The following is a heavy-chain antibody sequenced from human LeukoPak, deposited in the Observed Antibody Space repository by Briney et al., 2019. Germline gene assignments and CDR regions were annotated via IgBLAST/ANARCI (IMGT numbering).Heavy chain of an antibody. Sequence: GGSLRLSCSASGFTFSSYAMHWVRQAPGKGLEYVSAISSNGGSTYYADSVKGRFTISRDNSKNTLYLQMSSLRAEDTAAYYCVKSYSSSWPAFDYWGQGTLVTVSS. CDR3: VKSYSSSWPAFDY. CDR2: ISSNGGST. CDR1: GFTFSSYA. D-gene: IGHD6-13*01. J-gene: IGHJ4*02. V-gene: IGHV3-64D*06.